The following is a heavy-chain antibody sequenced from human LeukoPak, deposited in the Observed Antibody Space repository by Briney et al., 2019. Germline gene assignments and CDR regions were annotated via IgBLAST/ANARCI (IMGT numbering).Heavy chain of an antibody. CDR2: ISNSDSTI. V-gene: IGHV3-48*03. J-gene: IGHJ3*02. D-gene: IGHD2-2*03. CDR1: GFTFSSYE. CDR3: ARERGGFCSSTTCSRAFDI. Sequence: GGSLRLSCAASGFTFSSYEMNWVRQAPGRGLEWVSYISNSDSTIYYADSVKGRFTISRDNAKNSLYLQMNSLGAEDTALYYCARERGGFCSSTTCSRAFDIWGRGTMVTVSS.